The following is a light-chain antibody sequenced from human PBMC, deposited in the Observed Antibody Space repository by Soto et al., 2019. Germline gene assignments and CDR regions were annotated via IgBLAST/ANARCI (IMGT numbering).Light chain of an antibody. CDR3: QQYSDHWT. Sequence: DIQLTRSPSTLSASVGGRFTITCRASRSIINWLAWYQQKSVNGPKLLIYKASNLQTGVPSRFSGSGYGTEFTLTISSMQPDDVATYYCQQYSDHWTFGQGTKVDIK. J-gene: IGKJ1*01. CDR2: KAS. CDR1: RSIINW. V-gene: IGKV1-5*03.